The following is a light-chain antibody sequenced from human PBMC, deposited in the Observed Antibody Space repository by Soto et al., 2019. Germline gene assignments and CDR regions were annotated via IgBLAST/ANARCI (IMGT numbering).Light chain of an antibody. CDR3: AAWDDSLNGSYV. J-gene: IGLJ1*01. Sequence: QSVLTQPPSASGTPGQRVTISCSGSSSNIGSNTVNWYQQLPGTAPKLLIYSNNQRPSGVPDRFSGSKSGTSASLAISGLQSEDEADYYCAAWDDSLNGSYVFGTRTKVTVL. V-gene: IGLV1-44*01. CDR2: SNN. CDR1: SSNIGSNT.